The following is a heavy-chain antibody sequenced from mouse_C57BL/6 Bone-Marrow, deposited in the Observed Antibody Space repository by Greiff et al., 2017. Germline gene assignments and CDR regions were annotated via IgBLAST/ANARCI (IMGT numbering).Heavy chain of an antibody. CDR1: GYAFSSSW. D-gene: IGHD3-2*02. V-gene: IGHV1-82*01. CDR2: IYPGDGDT. Sequence: VQLQQSGPELVKPGASVKISCKASGYAFSSSWMNWVKQRPGKGLEWIGRIYPGDGDTNYNGKFKGKATLTADKASSTAYMQLSSLTSEDSAVYFCASDSSGPFAYWGQGTLVTVAA. CDR3: ASDSSGPFAY. J-gene: IGHJ3*01.